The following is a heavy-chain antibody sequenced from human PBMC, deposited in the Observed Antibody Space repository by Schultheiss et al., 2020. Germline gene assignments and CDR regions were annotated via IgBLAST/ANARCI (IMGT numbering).Heavy chain of an antibody. CDR3: ARVGGGGAFDI. D-gene: IGHD3-16*01. Sequence: SETLSLTCTVSGGSISSYYWGWIRQPPEKGLEWIGSIYFSGSTNYNPSLKSRLTISVDVSRNQLSLKLTSVTSADTAVYYCARVGGGGAFDIWGQGTTVTVSS. CDR2: IYFSGST. V-gene: IGHV4-59*01. CDR1: GGSISSYY. J-gene: IGHJ3*02.